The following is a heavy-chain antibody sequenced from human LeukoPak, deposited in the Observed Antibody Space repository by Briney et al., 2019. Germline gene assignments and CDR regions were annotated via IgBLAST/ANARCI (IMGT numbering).Heavy chain of an antibody. V-gene: IGHV4-38-2*01. CDR2: IYHSGST. Sequence: SKTLSLTCAVSGYSISSGYYWGWIRQPPGKGLEWIGTIYHSGSTYYNPSLKSRVTISVDTSKNQFSLKLSSVTAADTAVYYCAVGYCSSTSCYREYFQHWGQGTLVTVSS. CDR3: AVGYCSSTSCYREYFQH. CDR1: GYSISSGYY. J-gene: IGHJ1*01. D-gene: IGHD2-2*02.